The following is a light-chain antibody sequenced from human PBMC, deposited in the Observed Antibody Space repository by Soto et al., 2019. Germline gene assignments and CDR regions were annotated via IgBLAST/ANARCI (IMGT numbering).Light chain of an antibody. CDR3: ISFTTRATYV. Sequence: QSALTQPASVSGSPGQSITISCTGTSSDVGNSDYVSWYQQHPDKVPKLMIYDVSNRPSGVSNRFSGSKSGNTASLTISGLQAEDEADYYCISFTTRATYVFGTGTKVTVL. J-gene: IGLJ1*01. V-gene: IGLV2-14*01. CDR1: SSDVGNSDY. CDR2: DVS.